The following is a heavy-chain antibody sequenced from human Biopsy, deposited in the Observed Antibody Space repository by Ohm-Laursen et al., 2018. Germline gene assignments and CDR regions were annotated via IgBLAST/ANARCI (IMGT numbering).Heavy chain of an antibody. D-gene: IGHD3-22*01. CDR1: GDSISSYY. Sequence: TLSLTCPVSGDSISSYYWSWIRQPPGKGLEWIGYVYYTGSTDYNPSLQSRVTISVDTSKSHFSLRLRSVTPADTAIYYCARDRGYYSDRTVPGYFDLWGRGTLVTVSS. CDR3: ARDRGYYSDRTVPGYFDL. V-gene: IGHV4-59*01. J-gene: IGHJ2*01. CDR2: VYYTGST.